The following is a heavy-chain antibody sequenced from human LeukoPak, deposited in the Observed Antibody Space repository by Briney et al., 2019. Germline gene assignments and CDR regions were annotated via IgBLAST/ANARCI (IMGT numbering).Heavy chain of an antibody. CDR2: IWHDGSNE. Sequence: PGRSLRLSCAASGFNFGIHGMHWVRQAPGKGLEWLAIIWHDGSNEYYEDSVKGRFTISRDNSKNTVYLQMNSLRAEDTAVYYCARVKGSSTFDYWGQGTLVTVSS. CDR3: ARVKGSSTFDY. CDR1: GFNFGIHG. J-gene: IGHJ4*02. D-gene: IGHD2-2*01. V-gene: IGHV3-33*01.